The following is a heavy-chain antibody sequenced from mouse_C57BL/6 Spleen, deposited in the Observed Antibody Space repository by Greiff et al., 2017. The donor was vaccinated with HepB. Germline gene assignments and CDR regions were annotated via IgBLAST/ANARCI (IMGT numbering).Heavy chain of an antibody. D-gene: IGHD4-1*01. J-gene: IGHJ4*01. Sequence: EVKLVESGGGLVKPGGSLKLSCAASGFTFSDYGLHWVRQAPEKGLEWVAFISSSSSTNYYADTVKGRFTITRDNAKNNLFLQMTSLRSEDTAMYYCAKLGRGDYWGQGTSVTVSS. V-gene: IGHV5-17*01. CDR3: AKLGRGDY. CDR2: ISSSSSTN. CDR1: GFTFSDYG.